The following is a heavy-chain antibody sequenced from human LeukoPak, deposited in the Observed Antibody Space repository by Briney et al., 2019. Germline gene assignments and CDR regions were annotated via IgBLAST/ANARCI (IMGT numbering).Heavy chain of an antibody. J-gene: IGHJ4*02. CDR2: IIPIFGTA. CDR1: GGTFSSYA. CDR3: AKNGGDYGPLDY. Sequence: ASVKVSCKASGGTFSSYAISWVRQAPGQGLEWMGGIIPIFGTANYAQKFQGRVTITADESTSTAYMELSSQRSEDTAVYYCAKNGGDYGPLDYWGQGALVTVSS. V-gene: IGHV1-69*13. D-gene: IGHD2-21*02.